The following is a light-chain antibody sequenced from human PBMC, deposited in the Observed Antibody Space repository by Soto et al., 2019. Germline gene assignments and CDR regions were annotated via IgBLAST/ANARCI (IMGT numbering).Light chain of an antibody. CDR3: LQVSSFPRT. CDR2: XSS. Sequence: DSRMTQSPSSVSASLGDRVTVTCRASRGVGDGCAWFHQKPXKSPEFLXXXSSNLQSGVPSRFSGSGSETEFILSINSLQPEDIATYYCLQVSSFPRTFGQGTKVDIK. CDR1: RGVGDG. V-gene: IGKV1-12*01. J-gene: IGKJ1*01.